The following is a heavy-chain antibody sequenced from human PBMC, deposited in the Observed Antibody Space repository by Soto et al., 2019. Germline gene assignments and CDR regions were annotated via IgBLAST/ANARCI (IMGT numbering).Heavy chain of an antibody. CDR1: GLTFSGCE. CDR2: IGTRGSTT. J-gene: IGHJ4*02. D-gene: IGHD2-8*01. CDR3: AGRYCTNGVCHLGLSDF. V-gene: IGHV3-48*03. Sequence: EVQLVESGGGLVQPGGSLRLSCAASGLTFSGCEMNWVRQAPGKGLEWVSYIGTRGSTTYYADSVKGRFTISRVNAQNSLFLQMNSLRAEDTAVYYCAGRYCTNGVCHLGLSDFWGQGTLVTVSS.